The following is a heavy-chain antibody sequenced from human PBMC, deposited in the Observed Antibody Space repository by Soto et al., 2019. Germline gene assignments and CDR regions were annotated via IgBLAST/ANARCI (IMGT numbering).Heavy chain of an antibody. Sequence: EVQLLESGGGLVQPGGSLRLSCAASGFTFSSFAMSLVLQAPGKGLAWVSGISNSGGSVNYADSVKGRFTISRDNSKNTLSLEMNSLRAEDTALYYCAKVKWTYGSVSDIWGQGTMVTVSS. CDR3: AKVKWTYGSVSDI. J-gene: IGHJ3*02. V-gene: IGHV3-23*01. CDR2: ISNSGGSV. D-gene: IGHD4-17*01. CDR1: GFTFSSFA.